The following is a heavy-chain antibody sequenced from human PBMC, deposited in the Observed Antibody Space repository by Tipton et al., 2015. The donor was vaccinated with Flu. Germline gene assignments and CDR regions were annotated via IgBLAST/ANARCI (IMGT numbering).Heavy chain of an antibody. Sequence: QLVQSGAEVKKPGESLKISCKDSKYSFTSYWIGWVRQMPGKGLEWMGIIYPDDSDTRYSPSFQGQVTISADKSSSTAYLQWSSLKASDTAIYYCARQDCSSGTCYIDYWGQGTLITVSP. CDR1: KYSFTSYW. V-gene: IGHV5-51*01. CDR2: IYPDDSDT. J-gene: IGHJ4*02. CDR3: ARQDCSSGTCYIDY. D-gene: IGHD2-2*02.